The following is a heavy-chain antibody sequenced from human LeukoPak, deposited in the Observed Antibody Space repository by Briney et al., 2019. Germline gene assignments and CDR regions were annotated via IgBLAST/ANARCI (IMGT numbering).Heavy chain of an antibody. CDR1: GFTFSSYS. J-gene: IGHJ5*02. Sequence: GGSLRLSCAASGFTFSSYSMNWVRQAPGEGLVWVSRINSDGSSTNYADSVKGRFTISRDNAKNTLYLQMNSLRAEDTAVYYCARAGDSMIIDPWAQGTLVTVSS. D-gene: IGHD3-22*01. CDR3: ARAGDSMIIDP. V-gene: IGHV3-74*01. CDR2: INSDGSST.